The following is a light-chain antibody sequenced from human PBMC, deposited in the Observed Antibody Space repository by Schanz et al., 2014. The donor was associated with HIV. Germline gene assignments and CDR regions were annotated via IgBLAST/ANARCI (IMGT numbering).Light chain of an antibody. J-gene: IGKJ2*01. CDR3: QQCVTYPYT. V-gene: IGKV1-5*03. Sequence: DIQLTQSPSTLSASVGDRVTITCRASQNINSWLAWYQQKPGKAPKLLIYKASSLESGVPSRFSGSGSGTEFTLTISSLQPDDFATYYCQQCVTYPYTFGQGTKLDIK. CDR2: KAS. CDR1: QNINSW.